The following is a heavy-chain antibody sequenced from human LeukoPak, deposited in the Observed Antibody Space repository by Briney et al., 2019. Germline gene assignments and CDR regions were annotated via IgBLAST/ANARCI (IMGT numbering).Heavy chain of an antibody. J-gene: IGHJ6*03. V-gene: IGHV1-69*05. Sequence: ASVKVSCKASGGTFSTYAISWVRQAPGQGLEWMGGIIPIFGTTNYAQKFQGGVTMTTDTSTSTAYMELSSLRSEDTAVYYCARGHYYYYMDVWGKGTTVTVSS. CDR1: GGTFSTYA. CDR2: IIPIFGTT. CDR3: ARGHYYYYMDV.